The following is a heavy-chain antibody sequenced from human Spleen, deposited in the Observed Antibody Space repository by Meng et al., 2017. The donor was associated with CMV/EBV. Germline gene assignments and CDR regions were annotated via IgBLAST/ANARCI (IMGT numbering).Heavy chain of an antibody. D-gene: IGHD2-2*01. V-gene: IGHV4-61*01. CDR3: ALYCSSTSCRNWFDP. J-gene: IGHJ5*02. Sequence: GGSVSSGSYYWSWIRQPPGKGLEWIGYIYSSGSTNYNPSLKSRVTISVDTSKNQFSLKLSSVTAADTAVYYCALYCSSTSCRNWFDPWGQGTLVTVSS. CDR1: GGSVSSGSYY. CDR2: IYSSGST.